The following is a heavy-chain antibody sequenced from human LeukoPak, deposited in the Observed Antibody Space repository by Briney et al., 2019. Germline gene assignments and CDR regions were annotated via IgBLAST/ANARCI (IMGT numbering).Heavy chain of an antibody. CDR1: GFTFSSYG. V-gene: IGHV3-30*18. D-gene: IGHD2-2*01. CDR3: AKDLAYCSSTSCQSNWFDP. Sequence: GGSLRLSCAASGFTFSSYGMHWVRQAPGKGLEWVAVISYDGSNKYYADSVKGRFTISRDNSKNTLYLQMNSLRAEDTAVYYCAKDLAYCSSTSCQSNWFDPWGQGTLVTVSS. CDR2: ISYDGSNK. J-gene: IGHJ5*02.